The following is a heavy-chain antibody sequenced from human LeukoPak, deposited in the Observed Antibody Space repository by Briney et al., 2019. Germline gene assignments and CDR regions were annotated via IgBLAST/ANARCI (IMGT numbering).Heavy chain of an antibody. CDR3: ARVPTYYYGSGDPYYFDY. CDR2: ISSSSSYT. J-gene: IGHJ4*02. CDR1: GFTFSDYY. Sequence: PGGSLRLSCAASGFTFSDYYMSWIRQAPGKGLEWVSYISSSSSYTNYADSVKGRFTISRDNAKNSLYLQMNSLRAEDTAVYYCARVPTYYYGSGDPYYFDYWGRGTLVTVSS. D-gene: IGHD3-10*01. V-gene: IGHV3-11*06.